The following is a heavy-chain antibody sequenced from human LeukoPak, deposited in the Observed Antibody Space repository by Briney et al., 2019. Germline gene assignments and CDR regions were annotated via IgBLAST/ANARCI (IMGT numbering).Heavy chain of an antibody. D-gene: IGHD5-24*01. CDR2: ISSSGNNA. CDR3: AKDIQLST. CDR1: GFTFRDAA. J-gene: IGHJ3*01. V-gene: IGHV3-23*01. Sequence: GGSLRLSCAVSGFTFRDAAMTWVRQAPGKGLEWVSLISSSGNNAYYADSVKGRFTISRDNSKNTLSLQMNSLRVEVTAIYYCAKDIQLSTWGLGTMVTVSS.